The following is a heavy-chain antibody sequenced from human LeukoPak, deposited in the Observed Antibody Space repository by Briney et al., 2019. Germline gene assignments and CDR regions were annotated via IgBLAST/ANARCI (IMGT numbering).Heavy chain of an antibody. J-gene: IGHJ4*02. Sequence: PSETLSLTCAVYGGSFSGYYWGWIRQPPGKGLEWIGEINHSGSTNYNPSLKSRVTISVDTSKNQFSLKLSSVTAADTAVYYCAREGLLGSGYTYWGDFDYWGQGTLVTVSS. D-gene: IGHD2-21*01. CDR1: GGSFSGYY. V-gene: IGHV4-34*01. CDR3: AREGLLGSGYTYWGDFDY. CDR2: INHSGST.